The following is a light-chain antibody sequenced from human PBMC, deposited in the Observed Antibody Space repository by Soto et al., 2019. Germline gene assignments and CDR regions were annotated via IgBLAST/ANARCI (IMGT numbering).Light chain of an antibody. Sequence: EIVLTQSPGTLSLSPGERATLSCRASQSITSTYLAWYQQKPGQAPRLLISDASNRATGIPARFSASESGTDFTLTITSLEPEDFAVYYCQQRSNWLITFGQGTRLEI. CDR2: DAS. CDR1: QSITSTY. V-gene: IGKV3D-20*02. CDR3: QQRSNWLIT. J-gene: IGKJ5*01.